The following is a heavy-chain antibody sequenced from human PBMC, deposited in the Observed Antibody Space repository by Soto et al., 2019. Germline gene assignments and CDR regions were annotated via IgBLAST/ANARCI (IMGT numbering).Heavy chain of an antibody. V-gene: IGHV4-59*01. D-gene: IGHD6-13*01. CDR3: ARAYSTSWTYYFDY. CDR1: GGSISGYY. J-gene: IGHJ4*02. Sequence: SETLSLTCTVSGGSISGYYWSWIRQPPGKGLEWVGDIYYTGSTHYSPSLKSRVTISVDSSKSHFSLKLSSVTTADTAIYFCARAYSTSWTYYFDYWGQGTLVTVSS. CDR2: IYYTGST.